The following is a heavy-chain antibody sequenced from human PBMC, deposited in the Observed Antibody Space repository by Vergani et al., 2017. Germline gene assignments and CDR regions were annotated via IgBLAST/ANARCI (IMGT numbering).Heavy chain of an antibody. V-gene: IGHV4-61*01. CDR3: ARGYSSGWYSPPPPYYYGMDV. J-gene: IGHJ6*02. CDR2: IYYSGST. D-gene: IGHD6-19*01. Sequence: QVQLQESGPGLVKPSETLSLTCTVSGGSVSSGSYYWSWIRQPPGKGLEWIGYIYYSGSTNYNPSLKSRVTISVDTSKNQFSLKLSSMTAADAAVYSSARGYSSGWYSPPPPYYYGMDVWGQGTTVTVSS. CDR1: GGSVSSGSYY.